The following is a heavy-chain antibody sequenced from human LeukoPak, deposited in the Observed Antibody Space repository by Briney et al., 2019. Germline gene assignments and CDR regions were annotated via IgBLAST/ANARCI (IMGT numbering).Heavy chain of an antibody. J-gene: IGHJ4*02. CDR1: GYTFTTYA. CDR2: INTNTGNP. V-gene: IGHV7-4-1*02. CDR3: ARDHYDSSGHRFDH. Sequence: GASVKVSCKASGYTFTTYAINWVRQAPGQGLEWMGWINTNTGNPTYAQGFTGRFVFSLDTSVSTAYLQISSLKAEDTAVYYCARDHYDSSGHRFDHWGQGTLVTVSS. D-gene: IGHD3-22*01.